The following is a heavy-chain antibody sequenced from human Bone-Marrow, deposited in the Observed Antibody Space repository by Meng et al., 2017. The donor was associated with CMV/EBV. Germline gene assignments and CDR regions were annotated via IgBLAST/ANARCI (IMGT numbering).Heavy chain of an antibody. CDR3: ARDPLH. V-gene: IGHV3-30*04. CDR1: GFTFNSYA. Sequence: GGSLRLSWAASGFTFNSYAMHWVRQAPGKGLEWVAVISYDGSNKYYADPVKGRFTISRDNSNNTLYLQMNSLRAEDTAGYYCARDPLHWGQGTLVTVSS. J-gene: IGHJ4*02. CDR2: ISYDGSNK.